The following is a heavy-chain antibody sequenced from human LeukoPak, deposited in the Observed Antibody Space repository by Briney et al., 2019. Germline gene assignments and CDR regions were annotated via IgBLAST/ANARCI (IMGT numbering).Heavy chain of an antibody. D-gene: IGHD5-24*01. J-gene: IGHJ5*02. CDR1: GFTFSSYW. CDR2: ISYDGSNK. V-gene: IGHV3-30-3*01. Sequence: GGSLRLSCAASGFTFSSYWMSWVRQAPGKGLEWVAVISYDGSNKYYADSVKGRFTISRDNSKNTLYLQMNSLRAEDTAVYYCARDKGIDGYILQHSWGQGTLVTVSS. CDR3: ARDKGIDGYILQHS.